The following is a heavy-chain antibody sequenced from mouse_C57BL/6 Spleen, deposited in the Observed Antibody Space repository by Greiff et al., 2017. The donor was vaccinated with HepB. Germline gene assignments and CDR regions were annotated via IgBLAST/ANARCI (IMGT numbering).Heavy chain of an antibody. CDR3: AKHLRIYDYDGEGAMDY. J-gene: IGHJ4*01. CDR2: IWGGGST. Sequence: QVQLQQSGPGLVAPSQSLSITCTVSGFSLTSYGVDWVRQPPGKGLEWLGVIWGGGSTNYNSALMSRLSISKDNPKSQVFLKMNSLQTDDTAMYYCAKHLRIYDYDGEGAMDYWGQGTSVTVSS. CDR1: GFSLTSYG. V-gene: IGHV2-9*01. D-gene: IGHD2-4*01.